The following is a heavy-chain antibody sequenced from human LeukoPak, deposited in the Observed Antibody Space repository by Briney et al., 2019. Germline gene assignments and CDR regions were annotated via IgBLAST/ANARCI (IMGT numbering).Heavy chain of an antibody. Sequence: SETLSLTCTVSGGSISSGGYYWSWLRQHPGKGLEWIGYIYYSGSTYYNPSLKSRVTISVDTSKNQFSLKLSSVTAADTAVYYCARATAQQLVPDWGQGTLVTVSS. D-gene: IGHD6-13*01. V-gene: IGHV4-31*03. CDR2: IYYSGST. CDR3: ARATAQQLVPD. J-gene: IGHJ4*02. CDR1: GGSISSGGYY.